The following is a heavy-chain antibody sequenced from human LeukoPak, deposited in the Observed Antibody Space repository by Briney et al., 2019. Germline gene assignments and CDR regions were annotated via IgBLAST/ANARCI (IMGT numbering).Heavy chain of an antibody. CDR3: ARGAVAVRNAFDI. CDR1: GDTVSSNSAA. CDR2: TYYSSKDYN. J-gene: IGHJ3*02. D-gene: IGHD6-19*01. Sequence: SQTLSLTCAISGDTVSSNSAAWNWIRQSPSRGIEWLVRTYYSSKDYNYYAVSVKSRITINPDTSKNQFTLQLNSVTPEDTAVYYCARGAVAVRNAFDIWGQGTRVTVSS. V-gene: IGHV6-1*01.